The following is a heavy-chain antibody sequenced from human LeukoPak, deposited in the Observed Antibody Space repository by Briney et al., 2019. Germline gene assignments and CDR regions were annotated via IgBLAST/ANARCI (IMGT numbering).Heavy chain of an antibody. V-gene: IGHV3-7*04. D-gene: IGHD6-13*01. J-gene: IGHJ4*02. Sequence: QPGGSLRLSCAASGFTFSSYWMSWVRQAPGKGLEWVANIKQDGSEKYYVDSVKGRFTIPRDNAKNSLYLQMNSLRAEDTAVYYCARGYSSSWFDYWGQGTLVTVSS. CDR1: GFTFSSYW. CDR2: IKQDGSEK. CDR3: ARGYSSSWFDY.